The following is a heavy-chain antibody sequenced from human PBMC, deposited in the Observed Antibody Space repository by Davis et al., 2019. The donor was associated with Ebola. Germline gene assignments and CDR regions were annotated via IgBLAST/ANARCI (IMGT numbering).Heavy chain of an antibody. CDR3: ARDRPLDFFFGDYYGMDV. J-gene: IGHJ6*02. D-gene: IGHD3-16*01. CDR1: GFTFSTYS. Sequence: GGSLRLSCAASGFTFSTYSMSWVRQAPGKGLEWVSSIGSDSDYIYYADSAKGRFTISRDNAKNSLYLQMNSLRAEDTAVYYCARDRPLDFFFGDYYGMDVWGQGTTVTVSS. CDR2: IGSDSDYI. V-gene: IGHV3-21*01.